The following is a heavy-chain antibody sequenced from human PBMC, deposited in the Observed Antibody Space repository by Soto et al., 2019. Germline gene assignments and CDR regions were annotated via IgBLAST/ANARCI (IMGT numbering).Heavy chain of an antibody. D-gene: IGHD5-12*01. CDR3: AKRRIYELEY. J-gene: IGHJ4*02. CDR1: GFTFSSYA. Sequence: GGSLRLSCAASGFTFSSYAMSWVRQASGKGLEWVSTISGSGRITYYADSVKGRFTISRDNSKNTLYLQMNSLRAEDTAKYYCAKRRIYELEYWGQGTLVTVSS. CDR2: ISGSGRIT. V-gene: IGHV3-23*01.